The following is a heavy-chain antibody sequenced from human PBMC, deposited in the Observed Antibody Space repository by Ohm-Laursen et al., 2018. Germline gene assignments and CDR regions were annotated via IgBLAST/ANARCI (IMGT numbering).Heavy chain of an antibody. Sequence: TLSLTCTVSGGSISSGSSYWSWIRQHPGKGLEWIGYVYYSGFTYYNPSLQSRVSISVDTSKNEFSLKLSSVTAADTAVYYCARLYGDHFDSWGQGTLVPVSS. CDR1: GGSISSGSSY. CDR3: ARLYGDHFDS. CDR2: VYYSGFT. V-gene: IGHV4-31*03. J-gene: IGHJ4*02. D-gene: IGHD4-17*01.